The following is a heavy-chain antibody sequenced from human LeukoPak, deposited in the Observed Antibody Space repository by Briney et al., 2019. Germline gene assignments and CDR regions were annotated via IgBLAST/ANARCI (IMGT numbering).Heavy chain of an antibody. D-gene: IGHD6-13*01. J-gene: IGHJ3*02. CDR3: ARLGIAAAGKFSGAFDI. Sequence: GESLKISCKGSGYSFTSYWIGWVRQMRGKGLEWMGIIYPGDSDTRYRPSFRGQVTISADKSISTAYLQWSSLKASDTAMYYWARLGIAAAGKFSGAFDIWGQGTMVTVSS. CDR2: IYPGDSDT. CDR1: GYSFTSYW. V-gene: IGHV5-51*01.